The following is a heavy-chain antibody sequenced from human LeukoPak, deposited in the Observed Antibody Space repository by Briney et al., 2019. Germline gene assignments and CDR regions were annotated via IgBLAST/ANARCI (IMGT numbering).Heavy chain of an antibody. Sequence: ASVKVSCKASGYTFTGYYMHWVRQAPGQGLEWMGRINPNSGGTNYAQKFQGRVTMTRDTSISTASMELSRLRSDDTAVYYCARTTYYDFWSGALDVWGKGTTVTVSS. J-gene: IGHJ6*04. CDR3: ARTTYYDFWSGALDV. V-gene: IGHV1-2*06. CDR2: INPNSGGT. CDR1: GYTFTGYY. D-gene: IGHD3-3*01.